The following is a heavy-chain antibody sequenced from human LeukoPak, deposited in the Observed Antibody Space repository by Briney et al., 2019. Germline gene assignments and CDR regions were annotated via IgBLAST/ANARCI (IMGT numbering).Heavy chain of an antibody. CDR2: ISYDGSNK. CDR3: ARVGPSSSSDY. J-gene: IGHJ4*02. V-gene: IGHV3-30*01. D-gene: IGHD6-6*01. Sequence: GGSLRLSCAASGFTFSSYAMHWVRQAPGKGLEWVAVISYDGSNKYYADSVKGRFTISRDNSKNTLYLQMNSLRAEDTAVYYCARVGPSSSSDYWGQGTLVTVSS. CDR1: GFTFSSYA.